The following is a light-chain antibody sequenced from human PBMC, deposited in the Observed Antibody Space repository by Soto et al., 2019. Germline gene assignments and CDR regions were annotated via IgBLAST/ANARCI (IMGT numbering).Light chain of an antibody. J-gene: IGLJ1*01. Sequence: QSALTEPASVSGSPGQSVTISCTGPRSDIGDSNFISWYQHSPGKAPRLLIYQVNNRPSGVSARFSGSKAGNTASLTISGLLDDDEADYFCASFRSGTILVFGSGTKVTLL. CDR3: ASFRSGTILV. V-gene: IGLV2-14*01. CDR1: RSDIGDSNF. CDR2: QVN.